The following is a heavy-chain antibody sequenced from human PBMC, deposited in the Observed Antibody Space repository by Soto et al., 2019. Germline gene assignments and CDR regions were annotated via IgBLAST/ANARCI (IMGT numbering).Heavy chain of an antibody. CDR3: SKGLYSGRHTPPPGDAFDI. Sequence: GGSLRLSCAASGFTFSSYAMSWVRQAPGKGLEWVSAISGSGGSTYYADSVKGRFTISRDNSKSTLYLQMDSLRAEDTAVYSCSKGLYSGRHTPPPGDAFDIWGQGTMVTVSS. CDR2: ISGSGGST. D-gene: IGHD1-26*01. J-gene: IGHJ3*02. CDR1: GFTFSSYA. V-gene: IGHV3-23*01.